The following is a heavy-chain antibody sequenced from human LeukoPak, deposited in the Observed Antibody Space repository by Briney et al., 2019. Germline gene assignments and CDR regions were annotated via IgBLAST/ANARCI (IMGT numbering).Heavy chain of an antibody. V-gene: IGHV3-15*01. CDR3: TTDLRYSYGYSFDY. Sequence: GGSLRLSCAASGFTFSNAWMSWVRQAPGKGLEWVGRIKSKTDGGTTDYAAPVKGRFTISRDDSKNTLYLQMNSLKTEDTAVYYCTTDLRYSYGYSFDYWGQGTLVTVSS. CDR2: IKSKTDGGTT. CDR1: GFTFSNAW. J-gene: IGHJ4*02. D-gene: IGHD5-18*01.